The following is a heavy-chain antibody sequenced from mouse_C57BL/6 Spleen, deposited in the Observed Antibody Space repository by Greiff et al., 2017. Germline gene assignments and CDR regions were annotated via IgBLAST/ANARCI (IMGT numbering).Heavy chain of an antibody. J-gene: IGHJ3*01. V-gene: IGHV1-69*01. CDR3: SICGTTAEDWFAD. D-gene: IGHD1-2*01. Sequence: QVQLQQPGAELVMPGASVKLSCKASGYTFTSYWMHWVKQRPGQGLEWIGKIDPSDSRTNYNQKFKGKSTLTVDKSSSTAYMQLSSLTSEDAAVYHWSICGTTAEDWFADWGQGTLVTVSA. CDR2: IDPSDSRT. CDR1: GYTFTSYW.